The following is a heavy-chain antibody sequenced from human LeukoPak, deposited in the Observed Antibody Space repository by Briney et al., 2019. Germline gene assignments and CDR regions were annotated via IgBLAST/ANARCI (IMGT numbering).Heavy chain of an antibody. D-gene: IGHD3-9*01. V-gene: IGHV4-59*08. J-gene: IGHJ6*02. CDR3: ARHRVRYFDWLLPPYGMDV. CDR2: IYYSGST. CDR1: GGSISSHY. Sequence: KASETLSLTCTVSGGSISSHYWSWIRQPPGKGLEWIGYIYYSGSTNYNPSLKSRVTISVDTSKNQFSLKLSSVTAADTAVYYCARHRVRYFDWLLPPYGMDVWGQGTTVTVSS.